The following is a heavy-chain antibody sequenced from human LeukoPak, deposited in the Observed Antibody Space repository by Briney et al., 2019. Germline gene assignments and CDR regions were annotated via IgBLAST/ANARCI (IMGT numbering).Heavy chain of an antibody. D-gene: IGHD3-10*01. Sequence: SVKVSCKASGGTFSSYAISWVRQAPGQGLEWMGRIIPILGIANYAQKFQGRVTITADKSTSTAYMELSSLRSEDTAVYYCASGQDYYGSGRGDGFDIWGQGTMVTVSS. J-gene: IGHJ3*02. V-gene: IGHV1-69*04. CDR2: IIPILGIA. CDR1: GGTFSSYA. CDR3: ASGQDYYGSGRGDGFDI.